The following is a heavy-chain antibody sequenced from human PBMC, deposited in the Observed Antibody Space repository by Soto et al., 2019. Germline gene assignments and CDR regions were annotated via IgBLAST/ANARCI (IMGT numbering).Heavy chain of an antibody. V-gene: IGHV3-30*18. CDR3: AKAAATYYCSGGYCYNYYFDS. J-gene: IGHJ4*02. D-gene: IGHD2-15*01. CDR1: GFSFSNYD. CDR2: ISYDGSNK. Sequence: GGSLRVSCAASGFSFSNYDMHWVRQAPGKGLEWVAVISYDGSNKYYADSVRGRFTISRDNSKNTLYLQMNSLRADDTAVYYCAKAAATYYCSGGYCYNYYFDSWGQGTLVTVSS.